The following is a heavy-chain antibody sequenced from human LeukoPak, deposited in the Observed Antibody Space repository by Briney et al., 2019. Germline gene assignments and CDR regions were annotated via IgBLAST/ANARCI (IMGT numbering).Heavy chain of an antibody. J-gene: IGHJ5*02. Sequence: MTGGSLRLSCAASGFTLSDYYINWIRQAPGKGLEWISYISTSGRTVDYADSVKGRFTISRDNAKNSLYLQMNSLRAEDTAVYYCAREKMMVSARPFAFDLWGQGTLVTVSS. D-gene: IGHD2-8*01. V-gene: IGHV3-11*01. CDR2: ISTSGRTV. CDR1: GFTLSDYY. CDR3: AREKMMVSARPFAFDL.